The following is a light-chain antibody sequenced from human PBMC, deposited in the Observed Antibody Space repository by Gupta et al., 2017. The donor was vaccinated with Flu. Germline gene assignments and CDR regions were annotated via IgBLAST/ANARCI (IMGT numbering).Light chain of an antibody. CDR2: DVS. CDR1: SSDVGGYDF. Sequence: QSALTQPASVSGSPGQSITISCTGTSSDVGGYDFVSWYQHHPGKAPKLLIYDVSNRPSGVSSRFSGSKSGNTASLTISGLQAEDETDYYCSSYTSSDIFYVFGTGTKVTVL. J-gene: IGLJ1*01. CDR3: SSYTSSDIFYV. V-gene: IGLV2-14*03.